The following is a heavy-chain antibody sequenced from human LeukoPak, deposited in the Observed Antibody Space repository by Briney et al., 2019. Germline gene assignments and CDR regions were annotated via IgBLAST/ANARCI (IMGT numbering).Heavy chain of an antibody. CDR2: ISSSGGST. D-gene: IGHD3-10*01. J-gene: IGHJ4*02. CDR3: AKGRGYYGSGSYYY. CDR1: GFTFSSYA. Sequence: GGSLRLSCAASGFTFSSYAMSWVRQAPGKGLEWVSAISSSGGSTYYADSVKGRFTISRDNSKNTLYLQMNSLRAEDTAVYYCAKGRGYYGSGSYYYWGQGTLVTVSS. V-gene: IGHV3-23*01.